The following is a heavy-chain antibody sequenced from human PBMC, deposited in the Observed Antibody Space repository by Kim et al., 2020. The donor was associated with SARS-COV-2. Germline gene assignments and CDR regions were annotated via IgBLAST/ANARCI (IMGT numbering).Heavy chain of an antibody. J-gene: IGHJ3*02. CDR3: ARRIVVEGYDAFDI. Sequence: NPSLKSRVTISVDTSKNQFSLKLSSVTAADTAVYYCARRIVVEGYDAFDIWGQGTMVTVSS. V-gene: IGHV4-59*08. D-gene: IGHD3-22*01.